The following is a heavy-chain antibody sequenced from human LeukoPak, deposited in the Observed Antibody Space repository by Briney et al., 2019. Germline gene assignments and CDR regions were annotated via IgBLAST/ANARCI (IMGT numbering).Heavy chain of an antibody. CDR3: AKDRGY. CDR2: MSGNGDTA. V-gene: IGHV3-23*01. CDR1: GFTFSTYA. Sequence: GGSLRLSCAASGFTFSTYAMIWVRQAPGKGLEWVSSMSGNGDTANYADSVKGRFTISRDDSNSAVHLQMNSLRGEDTAIYYCAKDRGYWGQGTLVTVSS. J-gene: IGHJ4*02.